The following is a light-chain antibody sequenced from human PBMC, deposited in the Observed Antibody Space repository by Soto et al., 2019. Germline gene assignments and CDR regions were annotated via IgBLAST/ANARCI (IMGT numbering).Light chain of an antibody. CDR1: QSVLYSSNNKNY. J-gene: IGKJ4*01. Sequence: DIVMTQSPDSLAVSLGERATINCKSSQSVLYSSNNKNYLAWYQQKPGQPPKLLIYWASTRESGVPDRFSGSGSRTDFTLTISSLQAEDVAVYYSQQYYSTPLTFGGVTKVEIK. CDR2: WAS. CDR3: QQYYSTPLT. V-gene: IGKV4-1*01.